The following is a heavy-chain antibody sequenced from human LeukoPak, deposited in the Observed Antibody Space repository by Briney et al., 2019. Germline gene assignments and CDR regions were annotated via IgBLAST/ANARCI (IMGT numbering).Heavy chain of an antibody. D-gene: IGHD2-15*01. V-gene: IGHV1-2*02. CDR1: GYTFTGYY. CDR2: INPNGGGT. J-gene: IGHJ3*02. CDR3: ARDLRDWVVVVAAIEAGAFDI. Sequence: ASVKVSCKASGYTFTGYYMHWVRQAPGQGLEWMGWINPNGGGTNYAQKFQGRVTMTRDTSISTAYMELSRLRSDDTAVYYCARDLRDWVVVVAAIEAGAFDIWGQGTMVTVSS.